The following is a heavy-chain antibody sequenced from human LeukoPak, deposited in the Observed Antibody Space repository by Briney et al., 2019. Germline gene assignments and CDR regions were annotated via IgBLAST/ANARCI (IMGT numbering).Heavy chain of an antibody. V-gene: IGHV3-21*04. J-gene: IGHJ4*02. Sequence: PGGSLRLSCAASGFTFSSYWMHWVRQAPGKGLEWVSTFSGSGGSTYYADSVKGRFTISRDNAKNSLYLQMNSLRAEDTALYYCARGDDYGDYPAVYWGQGTLVTVSS. CDR3: ARGDDYGDYPAVY. D-gene: IGHD4-17*01. CDR1: GFTFSSYW. CDR2: FSGSGGST.